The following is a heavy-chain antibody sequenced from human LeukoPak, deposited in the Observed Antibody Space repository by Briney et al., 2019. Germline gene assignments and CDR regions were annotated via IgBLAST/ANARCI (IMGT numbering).Heavy chain of an antibody. CDR3: ARDEGSSWKDWFDP. CDR1: GFTFSSYE. CDR2: ISSSGSTT. J-gene: IGHJ5*02. V-gene: IGHV3-48*03. D-gene: IGHD6-13*01. Sequence: GGSLRLSCAASGFTFSSYEMNWVRQAPGKGLEWVSYISSSGSTTYYADSVKGRFTISRDNAKNSLYLQMNSLRAEDTAVYYCARDEGSSWKDWFDPWGQGTLVTVSS.